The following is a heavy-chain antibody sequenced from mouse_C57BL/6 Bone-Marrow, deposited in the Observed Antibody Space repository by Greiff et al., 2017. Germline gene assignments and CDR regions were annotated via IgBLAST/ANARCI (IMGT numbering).Heavy chain of an antibody. J-gene: IGHJ1*03. CDR1: GYTFTNYW. CDR3: ARATTVVAHWYFDV. D-gene: IGHD1-1*01. Sequence: QVQLQQSGAELVRPGTSVKMSCKASGYTFTNYWLGWAKQRPGHGLEWIGDIYPGGGYTNYHEKFKGKATLTADKSSSTAYMQFSSLTSEDSAIYYCARATTVVAHWYFDVWGTGTTVTVSS. CDR2: IYPGGGYT. V-gene: IGHV1-63*01.